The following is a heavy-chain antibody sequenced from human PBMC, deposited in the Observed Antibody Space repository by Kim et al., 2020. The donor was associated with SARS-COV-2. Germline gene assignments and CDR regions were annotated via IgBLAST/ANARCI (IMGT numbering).Heavy chain of an antibody. CDR2: INPSGGST. CDR3: ARDASQSYNSSSCYWGAFDI. D-gene: IGHD6-13*01. Sequence: ASVKVSCKASGYTFTSYYMHWVRQAPGQGLEWMGIINPSGGSTSYAQKFQGRVTMTRDTSTSTVYMELSSLRSEDTAVYYCARDASQSYNSSSCYWGAFDIWGQGTMVTVSS. CDR1: GYTFTSYY. J-gene: IGHJ3*02. V-gene: IGHV1-46*01.